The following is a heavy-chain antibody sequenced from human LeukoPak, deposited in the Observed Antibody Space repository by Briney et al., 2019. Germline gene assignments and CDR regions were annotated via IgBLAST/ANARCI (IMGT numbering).Heavy chain of an antibody. J-gene: IGHJ6*04. Sequence: GGSLRLSCAASGFTFDDYGMSWVRQAPGKGLEWVSGINWNGGSTGYADSVKGRFTISRDNAKNSLYLQMNSLRAEDTALYHCARDVDYDFWSGYMDVWGKGTTVTVSS. CDR2: INWNGGST. CDR1: GFTFDDYG. CDR3: ARDVDYDFWSGYMDV. V-gene: IGHV3-20*01. D-gene: IGHD3-3*01.